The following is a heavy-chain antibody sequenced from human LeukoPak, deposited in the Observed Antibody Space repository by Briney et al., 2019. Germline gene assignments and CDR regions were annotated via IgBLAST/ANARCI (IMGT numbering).Heavy chain of an antibody. Sequence: GGSLRLSCAASGNYWMHWVRQVPGKGLVWVSRITRDGSYANYADSVKGRFTFSRDNARNTLYLQMNSLRAEDTAVYYCARDGDGYNFDFWGQGALVTVSS. CDR2: ITRDGSYA. V-gene: IGHV3-74*01. J-gene: IGHJ4*02. CDR3: ARDGDGYNFDF. CDR1: GNYW. D-gene: IGHD5-24*01.